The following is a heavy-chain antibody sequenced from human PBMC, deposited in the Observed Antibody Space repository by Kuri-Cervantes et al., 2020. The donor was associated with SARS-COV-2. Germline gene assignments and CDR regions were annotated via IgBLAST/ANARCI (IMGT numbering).Heavy chain of an antibody. CDR2: VIPILGIA. D-gene: IGHD1-7*01. CDR1: GGTFSSYA. CDR3: ARGLELRSGYFDY. J-gene: IGHJ4*02. Sequence: SVKVSCKASGGTFSSYAISWVRQAPGQGLEWMGRVIPILGIANYAQKFQGRVTITADKSTSTAYMELCSLRSEDTAVYYCARGLELRSGYFDYWGQGTLVTVSS. V-gene: IGHV1-69*04.